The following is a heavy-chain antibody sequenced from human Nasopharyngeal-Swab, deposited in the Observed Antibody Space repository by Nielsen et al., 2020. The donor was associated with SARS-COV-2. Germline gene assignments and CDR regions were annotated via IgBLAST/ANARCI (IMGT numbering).Heavy chain of an antibody. CDR2: ISSSSYI. CDR3: ASEKSSRLGEGTFDY. Sequence: GESLKISCVASGFTFSSYSMNWVRQAPGKGLEWVSSISSSSYIYYADSVKGRFTISRDNAKNSLYLQMNSLRAEDTAVYYCASEKSSRLGEGTFDYWGQGTLVTVSS. V-gene: IGHV3-21*01. CDR1: GFTFSSYS. J-gene: IGHJ4*02. D-gene: IGHD3-16*01.